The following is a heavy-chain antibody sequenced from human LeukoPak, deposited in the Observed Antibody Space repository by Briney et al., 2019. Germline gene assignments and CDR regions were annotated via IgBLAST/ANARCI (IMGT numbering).Heavy chain of an antibody. CDR2: IYYSGST. J-gene: IGHJ3*02. Sequence: SETLSLTCTVSGGSISSYYWSWIRQPPGKGLEWIGYIYYSGSTNYNPSLKSRVTISVDTSKNQFSLKLSSVTAADTAVYYCARGGRSMVSAFDIWGQGTMVTVSS. D-gene: IGHD3-10*01. V-gene: IGHV4-59*01. CDR1: GGSISSYY. CDR3: ARGGRSMVSAFDI.